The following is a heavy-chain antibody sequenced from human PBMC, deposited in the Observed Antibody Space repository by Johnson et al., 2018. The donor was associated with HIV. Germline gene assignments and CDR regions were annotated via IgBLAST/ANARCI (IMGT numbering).Heavy chain of an antibody. CDR3: AKDQGYWGDDAFDV. V-gene: IGHV3-20*04. Sequence: VQLVESGGGVVQPGRSLRLSCAASGFSFDDYGMSWVRQAPGRGLEWISGINWNGGSTGYADSVKGRFTISRDNAKNSLYLQMNSLRAEDTALYYCAKDQGYWGDDAFDVWGKGTLVIVYS. J-gene: IGHJ3*01. D-gene: IGHD7-27*01. CDR2: INWNGGST. CDR1: GFSFDDYG.